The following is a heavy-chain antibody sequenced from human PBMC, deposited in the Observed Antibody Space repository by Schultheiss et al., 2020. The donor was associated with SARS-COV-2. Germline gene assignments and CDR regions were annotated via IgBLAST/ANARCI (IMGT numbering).Heavy chain of an antibody. D-gene: IGHD3-10*01. Sequence: SETLSLTCAVYGGSFSGYYWSWIRQPPGKGLEWIGYIYYSGSTNYNPSLKSRVTISVDTSKNQFSLKLSSVTAADTAVYYCARVRFELWFGELSGARDAFDIWGQGTMVTVSS. J-gene: IGHJ3*02. CDR3: ARVRFELWFGELSGARDAFDI. CDR1: GGSFSGYY. V-gene: IGHV4-59*08. CDR2: IYYSGST.